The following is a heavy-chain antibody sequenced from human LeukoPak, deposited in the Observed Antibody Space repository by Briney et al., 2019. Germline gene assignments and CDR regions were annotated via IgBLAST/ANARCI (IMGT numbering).Heavy chain of an antibody. D-gene: IGHD6-6*01. CDR3: ARHKYSSSALPDDAFDI. CDR2: IYPGDSDT. CDR1: GSRFTSYW. V-gene: IGHV5-51*01. J-gene: IGHJ3*02. Sequence: GEALKISFKGAGSRFTSYWIGWGRPMPGKGVEGMGIIYPGDSDTRYSTSFQGQVTISADKSISTAYLQWSSLKASDTAMYYCARHKYSSSALPDDAFDIWGQGTMVTVSS.